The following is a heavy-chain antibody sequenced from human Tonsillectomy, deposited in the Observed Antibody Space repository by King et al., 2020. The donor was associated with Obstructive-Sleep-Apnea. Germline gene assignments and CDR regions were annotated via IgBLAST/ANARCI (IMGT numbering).Heavy chain of an antibody. V-gene: IGHV3-66*01. CDR1: GFTVSSNY. D-gene: IGHD6-13*01. Sequence: EVQLVESGGGLVQPGGSLRLSCAASGFTVSSNYMSWVRQAPGKGLEWVSVIYSGGSTYYADSVKGRFTISRDNSKNTLYLQMNSLRAEDTAVYYCARDRLGIAAAGTNYYYGMDVWGQGTTVTVSS. CDR3: ARDRLGIAAAGTNYYYGMDV. CDR2: IYSGGST. J-gene: IGHJ6*02.